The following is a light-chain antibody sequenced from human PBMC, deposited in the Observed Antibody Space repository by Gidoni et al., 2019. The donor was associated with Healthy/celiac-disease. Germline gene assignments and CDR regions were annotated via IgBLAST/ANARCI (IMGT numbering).Light chain of an antibody. V-gene: IGLV1-51*02. CDR3: GTWDSIVV. J-gene: IGLJ2*01. Sequence: QSVLTQPHSVSAAPGQKVTISCSGSSSNIGNNYVSWYQQLPGTAPQLLIYENNKRSSGIPDRFSGSMSGTSAPLGITGLQTGDEADYYFGTWDSIVVFGGGTKLTVL. CDR2: ENN. CDR1: SSNIGNNY.